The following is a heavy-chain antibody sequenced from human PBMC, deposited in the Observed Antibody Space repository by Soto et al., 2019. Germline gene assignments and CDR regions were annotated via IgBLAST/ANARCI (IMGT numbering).Heavy chain of an antibody. Sequence: PGGSLRLSCRTSDITLGNYWMNWARQAPGKGLEWVANIKPDGSVTNYLDSVKGRFTISRDNVGNSVSLQMNSLRVEDTAVYFCFGGNGGPQWGQGTLVTVSS. CDR1: DITLGNYW. V-gene: IGHV3-7*03. J-gene: IGHJ4*02. CDR3: FGGNGGPQ. CDR2: IKPDGSVT. D-gene: IGHD3-16*01.